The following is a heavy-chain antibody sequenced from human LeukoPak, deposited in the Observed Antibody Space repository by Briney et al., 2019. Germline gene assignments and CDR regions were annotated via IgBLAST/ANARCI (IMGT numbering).Heavy chain of an antibody. CDR1: GGSFSGYY. V-gene: IGHV4-34*01. J-gene: IGHJ6*03. Sequence: SETLSLTCAVYGGSFSGYYWSWIRQPPGKGLEWIGEINHSGSTIYNPSLKSRVTISVDTSKNQFSLKLSSVTAADTAVYYCARGRELPHYYMDVWGKGTTVTVSS. D-gene: IGHD1-26*01. CDR3: ARGRELPHYYMDV. CDR2: INHSGST.